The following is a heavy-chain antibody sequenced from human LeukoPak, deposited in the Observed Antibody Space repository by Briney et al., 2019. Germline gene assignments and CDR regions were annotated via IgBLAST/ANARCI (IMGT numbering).Heavy chain of an antibody. CDR1: GFSFTRFG. CDR2: IRSDGSIK. D-gene: IGHD6-19*01. V-gene: IGHV3-30*02. Sequence: GGSLRLSCAASGFSFTRFGMQWVRQAPGKGLEWVTFIRSDGSIKYYADSVKGRFTISRDNSKKTLYLQMNSLRAEDTAVYYCAKLYNSGWGNAFDIWGQGTMVTVSS. CDR3: AKLYNSGWGNAFDI. J-gene: IGHJ3*02.